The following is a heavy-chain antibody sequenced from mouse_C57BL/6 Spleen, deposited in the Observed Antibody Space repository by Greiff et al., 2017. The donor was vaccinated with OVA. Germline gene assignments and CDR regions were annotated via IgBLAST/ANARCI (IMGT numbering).Heavy chain of an antibody. J-gene: IGHJ2*01. Sequence: EVQLQESGPGLVKPSQSLSLTCSVTGYSITSGYYWNWIRQFPGNKLEWMGYISYDGSNNYNPSLKNRISITRDTSKNQFFLKLNSVTTEDTATYYCARETTVAQPYCDYWGQGTTLTVSS. D-gene: IGHD1-1*01. V-gene: IGHV3-6*01. CDR1: GYSITSGYY. CDR2: ISYDGSN. CDR3: ARETTVAQPYCDY.